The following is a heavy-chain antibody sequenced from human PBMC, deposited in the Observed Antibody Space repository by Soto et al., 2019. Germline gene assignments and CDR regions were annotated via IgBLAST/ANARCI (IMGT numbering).Heavy chain of an antibody. CDR3: ARGSEWFDP. J-gene: IGHJ5*02. V-gene: IGHV4-30-4*01. CDR1: GGSISSGYYY. CDR2: IYYSGST. Sequence: SETLSLTCTVSGGSISSGYYYWSWIRQPPGKGLGWIGYIYYSGSTYYNPSLKSRVTISVDTSKNQFSLKLSSVTAADTAVYYSARGSEWFDPWGQGTLVTVSS.